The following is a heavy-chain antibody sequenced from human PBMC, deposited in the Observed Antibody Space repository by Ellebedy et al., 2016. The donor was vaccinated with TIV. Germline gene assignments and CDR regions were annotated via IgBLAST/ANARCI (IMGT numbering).Heavy chain of an antibody. CDR2: INPNSGGP. CDR1: GYTFTGYY. Sequence: AASVKVSCKASGYTFTGYYMHWVRQAPGQGLEWMGWINPNSGGPNYAQKFQGRVTITRDTSISTAYMELSRLRSDDTAVYYCARAPAVAGPGEGSFDYWGQGTLVTVSS. V-gene: IGHV1-2*02. CDR3: ARAPAVAGPGEGSFDY. J-gene: IGHJ4*02. D-gene: IGHD6-19*01.